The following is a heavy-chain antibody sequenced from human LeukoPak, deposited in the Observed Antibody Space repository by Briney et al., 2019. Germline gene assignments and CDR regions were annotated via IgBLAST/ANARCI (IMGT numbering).Heavy chain of an antibody. J-gene: IGHJ6*04. D-gene: IGHD3-9*01. CDR1: GGTFICYA. CDR2: IIPIFGTA. Sequence: SVKVSCKASGGTFICYAISWVRQPPGQGLEWMGGIIPIFGTANYAQKFQGRVTITADKSTSTAYMELSSLRSEDTAVYYCAARFYDILTGNYYYGMDVWGKGTTVTVSS. CDR3: AARFYDILTGNYYYGMDV. V-gene: IGHV1-69*06.